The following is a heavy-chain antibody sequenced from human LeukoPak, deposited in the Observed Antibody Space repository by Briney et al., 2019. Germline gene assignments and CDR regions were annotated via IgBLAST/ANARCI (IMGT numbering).Heavy chain of an antibody. J-gene: IGHJ6*02. Sequence: PSETLSLTCTVSGGSISSYYWSWIRQPPGKGLEWIGYIYYSGSTNYNPSLKSRVTISVDTSKNQFSLKLSSATAADTAVYYCARGTPYSMDVWGQGTTVTVSS. CDR1: GGSISSYY. D-gene: IGHD2-2*01. CDR3: ARGTPYSMDV. V-gene: IGHV4-59*01. CDR2: IYYSGST.